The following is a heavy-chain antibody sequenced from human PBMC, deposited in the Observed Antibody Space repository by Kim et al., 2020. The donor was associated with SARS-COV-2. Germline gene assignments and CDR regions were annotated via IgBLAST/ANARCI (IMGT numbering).Heavy chain of an antibody. J-gene: IGHJ6*03. D-gene: IGHD2-2*01. CDR1: GYTFTSYA. CDR2: INTNTGNP. Sequence: ASVKVSCKASGYTFTSYAMNWVRQAPGQGLEWMGWINTNTGNPTYAQGFTGRFVFSLDTSVSTAYLQISSLKAEYTAVYYCARDAYCSSTSCRGGYYYYMDVGGKGTTVNVSS. V-gene: IGHV7-4-1*02. CDR3: ARDAYCSSTSCRGGYYYYMDV.